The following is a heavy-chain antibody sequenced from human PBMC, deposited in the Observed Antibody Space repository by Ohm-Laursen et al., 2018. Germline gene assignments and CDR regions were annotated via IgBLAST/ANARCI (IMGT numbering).Heavy chain of an antibody. CDR1: GGSIRTYY. D-gene: IGHD3-22*01. V-gene: IGHV4-59*01. CDR3: ARLRRYYDSSGSGAFDI. J-gene: IGHJ3*02. CDR2: IDHRGGT. Sequence: SETLSLTCTVSGGSIRTYYWSWIRQSPGKGLEWIGSIDHRGGTKYNPSLKSRVTASVDTSKNQFSLKLSSVTAADTAVYYCARLRRYYDSSGSGAFDIWGQGTMVTVSS.